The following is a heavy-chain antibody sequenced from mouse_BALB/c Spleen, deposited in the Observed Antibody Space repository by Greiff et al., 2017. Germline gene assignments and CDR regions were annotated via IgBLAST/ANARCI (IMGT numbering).Heavy chain of an antibody. D-gene: IGHD2-1*01. CDR1: GFTFSSFG. CDR3: ARSGDGNYVYAMDY. Sequence: EVKLVESGGGLVQPGGSRKLSCAASGFTFSSFGMHWVRQAPEKGLEWVAYISSGSSTIYYADTVKGRFTISRDNPKNTLFLQMTSLRSEDTAMYYCARSGDGNYVYAMDYWGQGTSVTVSS. J-gene: IGHJ4*01. V-gene: IGHV5-17*02. CDR2: ISSGSSTI.